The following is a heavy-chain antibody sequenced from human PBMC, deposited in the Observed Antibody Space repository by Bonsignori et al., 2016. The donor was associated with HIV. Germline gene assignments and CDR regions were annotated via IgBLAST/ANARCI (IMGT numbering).Heavy chain of an antibody. V-gene: IGHV3-30*02. Sequence: VRQAPGKGLEWVAFIRHDAINKHYTGSVKGRFTISRDNSKNTLYLHMNNLRPEDTAVYYCAKPQTYYYESSDSRSFDYWGQGTLVTVSS. D-gene: IGHD3-22*01. CDR2: IRHDAINK. J-gene: IGHJ4*02. CDR3: AKPQTYYYESSDSRSFDY.